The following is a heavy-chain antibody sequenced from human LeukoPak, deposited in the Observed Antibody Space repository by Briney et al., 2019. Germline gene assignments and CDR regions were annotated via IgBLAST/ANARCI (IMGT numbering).Heavy chain of an antibody. CDR1: GGTLSTYA. CDR3: ARDEGPGSYNAFDI. D-gene: IGHD1-26*01. J-gene: IGHJ3*02. V-gene: IGHV1-69*13. CDR2: IIPIFATA. Sequence: ASVKVSCKASGGTLSTYAISWVRQAPGQGLEWMGGIIPIFATANYAQKFQGRVTITADESTSTAYMELSSLRSEDTAVYYCARDEGPGSYNAFDIWGQGTMVTVSS.